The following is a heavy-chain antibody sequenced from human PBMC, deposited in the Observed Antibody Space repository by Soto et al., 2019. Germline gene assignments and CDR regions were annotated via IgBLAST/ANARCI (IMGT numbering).Heavy chain of an antibody. CDR1: GGLISKYS. CDR3: ATIRVRGGPLRFED. J-gene: IGHJ4*01. Sequence: QVQLVQSGAEVRKPGSSVKVSCKTSGGLISKYSFNWVRQAPGQGLECMGGVLPISGSTDYAQKFQGRLTITADRSTSTVYMELSRLRYDDTANYYCATIRVRGGPLRFEDGGQGMLISVSS. V-gene: IGHV1-69*06. D-gene: IGHD5-12*01. CDR2: VLPISGST.